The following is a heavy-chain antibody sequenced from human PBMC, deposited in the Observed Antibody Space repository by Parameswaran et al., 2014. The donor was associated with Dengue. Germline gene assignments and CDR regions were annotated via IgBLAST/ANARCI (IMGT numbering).Heavy chain of an antibody. CDR2: ISAYNGNT. J-gene: IGHJ4*02. V-gene: IGHV1-18*01. Sequence: WVRQAPGQGLEWMGWISAYNGNTNYAQKLQGRVTMTTDTSTSTAYMELRSLRSDDTAVYYCARYAGGSYSLDYWGQGTLVTVSS. CDR3: ARYAGGSYSLDY. D-gene: IGHD1-26*01.